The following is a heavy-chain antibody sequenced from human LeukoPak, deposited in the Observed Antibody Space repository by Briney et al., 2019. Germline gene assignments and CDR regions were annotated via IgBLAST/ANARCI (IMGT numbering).Heavy chain of an antibody. CDR1: GFTFSSYG. V-gene: IGHV3-7*01. Sequence: GGSLRLSCAASGFTFSSYGMHWVRQAPGKGLEWVANIKQDGSEIYYVDSVKGRFTISRDNAKNSLYLQVNSLRVEDTAVYYCARDGSPFDHWGQGTLVTVSS. CDR2: IKQDGSEI. CDR3: ARDGSPFDH. D-gene: IGHD3-10*01. J-gene: IGHJ4*02.